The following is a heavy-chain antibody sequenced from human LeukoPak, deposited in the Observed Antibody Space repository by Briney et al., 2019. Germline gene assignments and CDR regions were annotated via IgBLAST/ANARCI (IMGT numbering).Heavy chain of an antibody. J-gene: IGHJ3*02. Sequence: GGSLRLSCAASGFIFSSYAMHWVRQAPGKGLEWVAVISYDGSHKYYADSVKSRFTISRDNSKNTLYLQVNSLRAEDTAVYYCAREYSGTYDAFDIWGQGAMVTVSS. CDR3: AREYSGTYDAFDI. CDR2: ISYDGSHK. CDR1: GFIFSSYA. D-gene: IGHD1-26*01. V-gene: IGHV3-30-3*01.